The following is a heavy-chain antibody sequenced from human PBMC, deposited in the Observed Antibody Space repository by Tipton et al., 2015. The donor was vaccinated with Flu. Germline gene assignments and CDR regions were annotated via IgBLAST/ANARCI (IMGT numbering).Heavy chain of an antibody. J-gene: IGHJ3*02. CDR1: GGTSRSYA. D-gene: IGHD5-24*01. V-gene: IGHV1-2*02. CDR3: ARDGAGYNGAFDM. Sequence: QVQLVQSGPEVKKPGSSVKVSCRASGGTSRSYAISWVRQAPGQGLEWIGWINPNDNGTRYPQKFQGRVTMTRDTSISTVYMELSRLSSDDTAVYYCARDGAGYNGAFDMWGQGTMVTVSS. CDR2: INPNDNGT.